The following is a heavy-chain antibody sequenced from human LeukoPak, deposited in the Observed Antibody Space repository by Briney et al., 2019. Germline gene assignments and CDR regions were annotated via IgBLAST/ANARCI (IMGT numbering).Heavy chain of an antibody. CDR1: GFTFSTYA. D-gene: IGHD3-9*01. J-gene: IGHJ4*02. V-gene: IGHV3-23*01. Sequence: GGSLRLSCAASGFTFSTYAMNWVPQAPGKGLEWVSVITGNGRTIYYADSVKGRFTISRDNSKNTLYLQMNSLRAEDTAVYYCAKDLTPDGLFELDYWGQGTLVTVSS. CDR3: AKDLTPDGLFELDY. CDR2: ITGNGRTI.